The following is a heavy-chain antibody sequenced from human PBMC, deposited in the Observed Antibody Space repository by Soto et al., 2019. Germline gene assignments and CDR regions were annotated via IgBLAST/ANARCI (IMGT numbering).Heavy chain of an antibody. CDR3: ARGQAVVAGGSSLDY. D-gene: IGHD2-15*01. CDR1: GGTFSSYT. CDR2: IIPILGIA. Sequence: VQLVQSGAEVQKPGSSVKVSCKASGGTFSSYTISWVRQAPGQGLEWMGRIIPILGIANYAQKFQGRVTITADKSTSTAYMELSSLRSEDTAVYYCARGQAVVAGGSSLDYWGQGTLVTVSS. V-gene: IGHV1-69*02. J-gene: IGHJ4*02.